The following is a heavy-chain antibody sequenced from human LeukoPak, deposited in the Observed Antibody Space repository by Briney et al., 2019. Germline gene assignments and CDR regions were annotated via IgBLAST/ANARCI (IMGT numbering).Heavy chain of an antibody. V-gene: IGHV3-20*04. CDR1: GFTFDDYG. J-gene: IGHJ4*02. CDR2: INWNGGST. D-gene: IGHD3-22*01. CDR3: AREIYDSSGSYY. Sequence: GGSLRLSCAASGFTFDDYGMSWVRQAPGKGLEWVSYINWNGGSTDYADSVKGRFTISRDNAKNSLYLQMNSLRAEDTALYYCAREIYDSSGSYYWGQGTLVTVSS.